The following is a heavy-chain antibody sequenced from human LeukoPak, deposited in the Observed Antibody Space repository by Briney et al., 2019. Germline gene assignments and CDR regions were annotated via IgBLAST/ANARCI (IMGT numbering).Heavy chain of an antibody. CDR1: GFTFSSYA. D-gene: IGHD6-19*01. V-gene: IGHV3-23*01. CDR3: ARGLRIAVAGNIDY. Sequence: GGSLRLSCAASGFTFSSYAMSWVRQAPGKGLEWVSAISGSGGGTYYADSVKGRFTISRDNSKNTLYLQMNSLRAEDTAVYYCARGLRIAVAGNIDYWGQGTLVTVSS. J-gene: IGHJ4*02. CDR2: ISGSGGGT.